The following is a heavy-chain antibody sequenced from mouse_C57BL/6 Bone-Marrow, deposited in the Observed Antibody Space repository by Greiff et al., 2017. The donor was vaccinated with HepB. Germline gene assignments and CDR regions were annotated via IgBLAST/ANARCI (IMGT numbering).Heavy chain of an antibody. V-gene: IGHV1-26*01. Sequence: EVQLQQSGPELVKPGASVKISCKASGYTFTDYYMNWVKQSHGKSLEWIGDINPNNGGTSYNQKFKGKATLTVDKSSSTAYMELRSLTSEDSAVYYCANYDYDGPHYYAMDYWGQGTSVTVSS. CDR1: GYTFTDYY. J-gene: IGHJ4*01. CDR2: INPNNGGT. CDR3: ANYDYDGPHYYAMDY. D-gene: IGHD2-4*01.